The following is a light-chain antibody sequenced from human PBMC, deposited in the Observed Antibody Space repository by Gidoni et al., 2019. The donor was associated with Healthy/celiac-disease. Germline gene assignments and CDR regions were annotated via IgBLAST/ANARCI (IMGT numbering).Light chain of an antibody. V-gene: IGKV1-39*01. CDR2: AAS. J-gene: IGKJ3*01. CDR3: QQSYSTPTA. Sequence: IQMTQSPSSLSASVGDRVTITCRASQSISSYLNWYQQKPGKAPKLLIYAASSLQSGVPSRFSGSGSGTDFTLTSSRLEHEEFATYYCQQSYSTPTAFGPGTKVDIK. CDR1: QSISSY.